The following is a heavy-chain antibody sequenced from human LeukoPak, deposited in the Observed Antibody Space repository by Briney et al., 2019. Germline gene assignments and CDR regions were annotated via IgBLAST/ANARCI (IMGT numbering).Heavy chain of an antibody. CDR3: AREYYSSGWYELFDP. Sequence: ASVKVSCKASGYTFTSYGISWVRQAPGQGLEWMGWISAYNGNTNYAQKLQGRVTMTTDTSTSTAYMELRSLRSDDTAVYYCAREYYSSGWYELFDPWGQGTLVTVSS. D-gene: IGHD6-19*01. J-gene: IGHJ5*02. CDR1: GYTFTSYG. V-gene: IGHV1-18*01. CDR2: ISAYNGNT.